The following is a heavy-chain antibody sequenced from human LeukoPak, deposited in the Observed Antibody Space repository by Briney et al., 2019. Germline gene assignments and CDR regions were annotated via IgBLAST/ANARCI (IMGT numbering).Heavy chain of an antibody. CDR3: ARALRFLEWLLDY. D-gene: IGHD3-3*01. CDR1: GFTVSSNY. CDR2: IYSGGST. J-gene: IGHJ4*02. V-gene: IGHV3-53*01. Sequence: GGSLRLSCAASGFTVSSNYMSWVRQAPGKGLEWVSVIYSGGSTYYADSVKGRFTISRDNSKNTLYLQMNSLRAEDTAVYYCARALRFLEWLLDYWGQGTLVTVSS.